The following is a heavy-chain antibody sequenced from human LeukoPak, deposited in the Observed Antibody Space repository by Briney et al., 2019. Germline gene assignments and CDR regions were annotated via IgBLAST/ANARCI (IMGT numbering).Heavy chain of an antibody. CDR2: MNPNSGNT. D-gene: IGHD3-3*01. Sequence: GASVKVSCKASGYTFTSYDINWVRQATGQGLEWMGWMNPNSGNTGYAQKFQGRVTMTRNTSISTAYMELSSLRSEDTAVYYCARGVGDFWSGYLWYFDYWGQGTLVTVSS. V-gene: IGHV1-8*01. CDR1: GYTFTSYD. CDR3: ARGVGDFWSGYLWYFDY. J-gene: IGHJ4*02.